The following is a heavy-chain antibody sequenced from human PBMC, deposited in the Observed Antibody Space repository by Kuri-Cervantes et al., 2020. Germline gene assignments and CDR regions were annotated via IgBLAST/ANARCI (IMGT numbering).Heavy chain of an antibody. V-gene: IGHV4-34*01. CDR2: INHSGST. J-gene: IGHJ4*02. CDR3: AREGDKNYDYIWGSYLREDPMFDY. D-gene: IGHD3-16*02. CDR1: GGSFSGYY. Sequence: SETLSLTCAVYGGSFSGYYWGWIRQPPGKGLEWIGEINHSGSTNYNPSLKSRVTISVDTSKNQFSLKLSSVTAADTAVYYCAREGDKNYDYIWGSYLREDPMFDYWGQGTLVTVSS.